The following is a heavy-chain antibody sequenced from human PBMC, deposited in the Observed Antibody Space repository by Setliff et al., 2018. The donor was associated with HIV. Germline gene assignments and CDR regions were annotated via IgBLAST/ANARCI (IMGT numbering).Heavy chain of an antibody. V-gene: IGHV4-34*01. CDR1: GGSFSDYY. J-gene: IGHJ4*02. Sequence: SETLSLTCAVYGGSFSDYYWSWIRQPPGKGLEWIGEINSGRTIQSPSLGSRVTISIDTSKNQFSLRMRSVTAADTAVYYCARVFVDTAVLRVLEYYFDSWGRGTLVTVSS. D-gene: IGHD5-18*01. CDR2: INSGRT. CDR3: ARVFVDTAVLRVLEYYFDS.